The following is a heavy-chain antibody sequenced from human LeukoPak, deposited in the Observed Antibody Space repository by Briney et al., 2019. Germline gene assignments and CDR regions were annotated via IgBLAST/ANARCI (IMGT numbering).Heavy chain of an antibody. Sequence: PSETLSLTSTVSGGSISSGSYYWSWIRQPAGKGLEWIGRIYTSGSTNYNPSLKSRVTISVDTSKNQFSLKLSSVTAADTAVYYCARDRPVGATTYGMDVWGQGTTVTVSS. CDR3: ARDRPVGATTYGMDV. D-gene: IGHD1-26*01. CDR2: IYTSGST. J-gene: IGHJ6*02. CDR1: GGSISSGSYY. V-gene: IGHV4-61*02.